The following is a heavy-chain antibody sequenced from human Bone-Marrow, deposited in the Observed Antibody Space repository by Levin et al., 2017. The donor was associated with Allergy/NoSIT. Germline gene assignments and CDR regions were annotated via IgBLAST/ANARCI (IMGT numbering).Heavy chain of an antibody. D-gene: IGHD6-13*01. CDR2: MNPNSGNT. CDR3: TRGIASGGKTYYYYYMDV. V-gene: IGHV1-8*01. Sequence: ASVKVSCKASGYTFTRYDINWVRQAIGQGLEWMGWMNPNSGNTGYAPKFQGRVTMTRNTSTGTAFMELTSLRSEDTAVYYCTRGIASGGKTYYYYYMDVWGRGTTVAVSS. J-gene: IGHJ6*03. CDR1: GYTFTRYD.